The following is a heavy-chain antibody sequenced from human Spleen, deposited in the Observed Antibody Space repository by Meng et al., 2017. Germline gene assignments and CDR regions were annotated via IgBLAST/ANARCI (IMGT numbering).Heavy chain of an antibody. CDR3: ARGPTTMAHEFDY. J-gene: IGHJ4*02. D-gene: IGHD4-11*01. CDR2: INHSGST. CDR1: WGVFSYYY. V-gene: IGHV4-34*01. Sequence: VRLQVLGLSLLETSETLSLTWSVSWGVFSYYYVRCIPQPAGKGVEWIGEINHSGSTHYHPSLESRATISVDTSQNNLFLKLSYVTAADSAVYYCARGPTTMAHEFDYWGQGTLVTVSS.